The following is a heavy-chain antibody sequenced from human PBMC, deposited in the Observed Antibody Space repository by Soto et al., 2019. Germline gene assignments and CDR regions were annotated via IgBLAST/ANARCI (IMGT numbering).Heavy chain of an antibody. V-gene: IGHV1-3*01. Sequence: ASVKVSCKASVYTFTNYAMHWVRPPPGQRLEWMGWINAGNGNTKYSQKFQGRVTITSDTSASTAYMELSSLRSEDTAVYYCARSIVVVTSFEYWGQGTLVTVSS. CDR3: ARSIVVVTSFEY. D-gene: IGHD3-22*01. CDR2: INAGNGNT. CDR1: VYTFTNYA. J-gene: IGHJ4*02.